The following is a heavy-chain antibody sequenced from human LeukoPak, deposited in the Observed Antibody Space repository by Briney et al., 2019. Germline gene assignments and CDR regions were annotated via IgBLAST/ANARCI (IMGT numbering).Heavy chain of an antibody. D-gene: IGHD3-3*01. V-gene: IGHV4-59*01. J-gene: IGHJ4*02. Sequence: SETLSLTCTVSGDSINSDYWNWIRQPPGKGLEWIGFIYYSGSTNYNPSLKSRVTISVDTSKKHFSLKLNSVTAADTAVYYCATHDFWSGFFQFWGQGVLVTVAS. CDR3: ATHDFWSGFFQF. CDR2: IYYSGST. CDR1: GDSINSDY.